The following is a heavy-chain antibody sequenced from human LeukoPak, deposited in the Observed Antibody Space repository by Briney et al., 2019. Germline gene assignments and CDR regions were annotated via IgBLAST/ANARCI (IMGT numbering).Heavy chain of an antibody. V-gene: IGHV3-48*04. D-gene: IGHD2-2*01. J-gene: IGHJ4*02. Sequence: GGSLRLSCAASGFTFSSYGMHWVRQAPGKGLEWVSYISSASGSIYYADSVKGRFTVSRDNAKNSLFLQMNSLRAEDTAVYYCARLPAYCSSTSCYYDYWGQGTLVTVSS. CDR3: ARLPAYCSSTSCYYDY. CDR2: ISSASGSI. CDR1: GFTFSSYG.